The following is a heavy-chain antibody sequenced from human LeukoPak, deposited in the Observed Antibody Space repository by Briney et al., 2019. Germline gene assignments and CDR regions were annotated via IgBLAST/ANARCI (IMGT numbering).Heavy chain of an antibody. D-gene: IGHD5-18*01. CDR2: TVPMFGSP. V-gene: IGHV1-69*05. J-gene: IGHJ5*02. CDR1: GGSFINYV. Sequence: SVEVSCKASGGSFINYVINWVRQAPGQGLEWMGVTVPMFGSPTYAQRFQGRVTITTDESTTTTYMEMTGLTSEDTAVYYCARGPGYSSSRELDLWGQGTLVTVSS. CDR3: ARGPGYSSSRELDL.